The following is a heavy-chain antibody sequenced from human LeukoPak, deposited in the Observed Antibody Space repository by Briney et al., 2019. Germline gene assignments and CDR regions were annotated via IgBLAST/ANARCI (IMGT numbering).Heavy chain of an antibody. V-gene: IGHV3-21*01. J-gene: IGHJ2*01. CDR1: GFTFSRYS. Sequence: PGGSLRLSCAASGFTFSRYSMNWVRQAPGKGLEWVSSISSSSSYIYYADSVKGRFTISRDNAKNSLYLEMNSLRVEDTAVYYCARDHPGPGINWYFDLWGRGTLVTVSS. CDR3: ARDHPGPGINWYFDL. D-gene: IGHD1-26*01. CDR2: ISSSSSYI.